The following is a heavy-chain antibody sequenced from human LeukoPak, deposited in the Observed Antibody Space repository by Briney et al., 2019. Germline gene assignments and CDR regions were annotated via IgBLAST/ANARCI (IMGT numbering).Heavy chain of an antibody. CDR3: ARVGDYALKD. D-gene: IGHD3-16*01. J-gene: IGHJ4*02. CDR2: IYTSGST. Sequence: PSETLSLTCTVSGGYISSYYWSWIRQPAGKGLEWIGRIYTSGSTNYNPSLKSRVSMSVDTSKNQCTLKLSSVTAADTAVYYCARVGDYALKDWGQGTLVTVSS. V-gene: IGHV4-4*07. CDR1: GGYISSYY.